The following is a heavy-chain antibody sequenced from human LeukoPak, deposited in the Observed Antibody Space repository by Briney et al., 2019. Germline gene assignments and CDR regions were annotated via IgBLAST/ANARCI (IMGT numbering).Heavy chain of an antibody. Sequence: PSEPLSLTCTVAGGSISSYYWSWIRQLPGKGLEWIGYMYYSGSVTYNPSLKSRVTISEDTSSNQFSLRLTSVTAADTAVYYCARALRQQLVTGWFDPWGQGTLDTVSS. CDR3: ARALRQQLVTGWFDP. CDR1: GGSISSYY. J-gene: IGHJ5*02. D-gene: IGHD6-13*01. V-gene: IGHV4-59*01. CDR2: MYYSGSV.